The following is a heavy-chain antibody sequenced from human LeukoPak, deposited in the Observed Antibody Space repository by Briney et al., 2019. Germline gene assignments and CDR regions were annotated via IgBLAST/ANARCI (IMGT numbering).Heavy chain of an antibody. CDR3: AAISYLAFDI. CDR2: INSDGSDT. CDR1: GFTFSSYW. V-gene: IGHV3-74*01. Sequence: GGSLRLSCAASGFTFSSYWMHWVRHAPGKGLVWVSRINSDGSDTDYADSVKGRFTISRDNAKNSLYLQMNSLRAEDTAVYYCAAISYLAFDIWGQGTVVTVSS. J-gene: IGHJ3*02. D-gene: IGHD2/OR15-2a*01.